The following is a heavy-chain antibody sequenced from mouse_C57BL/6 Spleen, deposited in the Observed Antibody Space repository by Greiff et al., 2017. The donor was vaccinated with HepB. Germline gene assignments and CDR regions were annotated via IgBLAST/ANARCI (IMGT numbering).Heavy chain of an antibody. D-gene: IGHD2-3*01. CDR2: IYPGDGDT. V-gene: IGHV1-80*01. Sequence: QVQLKESGAELVKPGASVKISCKASGYAFSSYWMNWVKQRLGKGLEWIGQIYPGDGDTNYNGKFKGKATLTADKSSSTAYMQLSSLTSEDSAVYFCARGRAYDPFAYWGQGTLVTVSA. CDR1: GYAFSSYW. CDR3: ARGRAYDPFAY. J-gene: IGHJ3*01.